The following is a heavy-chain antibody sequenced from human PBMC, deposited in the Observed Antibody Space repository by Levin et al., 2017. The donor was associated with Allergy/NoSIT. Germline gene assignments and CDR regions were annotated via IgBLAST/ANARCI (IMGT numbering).Heavy chain of an antibody. Sequence: SQTLSLTCTVSGGSIGNYYWTWIRRPPGKGLEWIGFIYYTGSTNYNPSLKSRVTMSLDTSKNQFSLKLSSVTAEDTALYYCARVGSNWHGGYAFDSWGQGTMLTVAS. J-gene: IGHJ3*02. V-gene: IGHV4-59*01. CDR1: GGSIGNYY. CDR2: IYYTGST. CDR3: ARVGSNWHGGYAFDS. D-gene: IGHD1-1*01.